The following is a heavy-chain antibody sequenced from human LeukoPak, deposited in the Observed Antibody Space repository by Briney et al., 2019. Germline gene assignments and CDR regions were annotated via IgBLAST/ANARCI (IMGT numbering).Heavy chain of an antibody. CDR3: ARAPGATVPRAPFDY. Sequence: ASVKVSCKASGYTFTSYYMHWVRHAPGQGLEWMGIINPSGGSTSYAQKFQGRVTMTRDMSTNTVYMELSSLRSEDTAVYYCARAPGATVPRAPFDYWGQGTLVTVSS. D-gene: IGHD4-17*01. CDR1: GYTFTSYY. J-gene: IGHJ4*02. CDR2: INPSGGST. V-gene: IGHV1-46*01.